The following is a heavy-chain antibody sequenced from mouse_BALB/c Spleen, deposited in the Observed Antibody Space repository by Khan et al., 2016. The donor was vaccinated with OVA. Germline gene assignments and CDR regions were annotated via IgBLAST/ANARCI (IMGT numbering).Heavy chain of an antibody. J-gene: IGHJ3*01. Sequence: QVQLQQSGVELAKPGASVKMSCKASGYTFTSYWMHWVKQRPGQGLEWIGYINPITGYTEFNQKFKDKATLTADKSSSTAYMQLSSLTSEDSAVYYCAGAGVYDGYFAWFAFWGQGTLVTVSA. CDR3: AGAGVYDGYFAWFAF. D-gene: IGHD2-3*01. V-gene: IGHV1-7*01. CDR2: INPITGYT. CDR1: GYTFTSYW.